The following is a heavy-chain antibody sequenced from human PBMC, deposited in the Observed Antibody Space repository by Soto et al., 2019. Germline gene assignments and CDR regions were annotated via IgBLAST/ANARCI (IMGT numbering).Heavy chain of an antibody. CDR3: ARGVPIAAPLPDY. J-gene: IGHJ4*02. D-gene: IGHD6-13*01. CDR2: INSDGSST. V-gene: IGHV3-74*01. CDR1: GFTFSSYW. Sequence: GGSLRLSCAASGFTFSSYWMHWVRQAPGKGLVWVSRINSDGSSTSYADSVKGRFTISRDNAKNTLYLQMNSLRAEDTAVYYCARGVPIAAPLPDYWGQGTLVTVSS.